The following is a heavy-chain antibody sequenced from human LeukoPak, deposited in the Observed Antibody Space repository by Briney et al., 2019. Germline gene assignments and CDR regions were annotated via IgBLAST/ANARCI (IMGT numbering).Heavy chain of an antibody. J-gene: IGHJ5*02. CDR1: GFSFSTFA. CDR2: IYHGGST. V-gene: IGHV3-66*04. Sequence: GGSLRLSCAASGFSFSTFAMIWVRQPPGKGLEWVSVIYHGGSTYSADSVKGRFAISRDNSKNTLYLQMNNLRAEDTAVYYCARHDWFEPWGQGTLVTVSS. CDR3: ARHDWFEP.